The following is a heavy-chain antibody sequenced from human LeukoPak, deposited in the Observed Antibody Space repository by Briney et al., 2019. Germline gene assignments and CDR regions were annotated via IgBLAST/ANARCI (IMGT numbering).Heavy chain of an antibody. CDR2: IIGGGRTT. D-gene: IGHD2-21*01. V-gene: IGHV3-23*01. CDR3: AKKEGDTYFSWYMDV. CDR1: GFTFRSFC. Sequence: GGSLRLSCAASGFTFRSFCMSWVRQAPGKGLEWVSGIIGGGRTTFYADSVKGRFTISRDNSKNTLYLQINSLRAEDTAIYYCAKKEGDTYFSWYMDVWGKGTTVTVSS. J-gene: IGHJ6*03.